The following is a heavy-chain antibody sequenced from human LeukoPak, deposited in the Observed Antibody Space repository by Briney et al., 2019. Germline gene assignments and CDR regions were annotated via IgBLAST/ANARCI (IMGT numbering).Heavy chain of an antibody. CDR3: ARSQGGTVTTFMYVVHDAFDI. CDR2: ISYDGSNK. V-gene: IGHV3-30*04. CDR1: GFTFSSYA. D-gene: IGHD4-17*01. J-gene: IGHJ3*02. Sequence: LRLSCAASGFTFSSYAMHWVRQAPGKGLEWVAVISYDGSNKYYADSVKGRFTISRDNSKNTLYLQMNSLRAEDTAVYYCARSQGGTVTTFMYVVHDAFDIWGQGTMVTVSS.